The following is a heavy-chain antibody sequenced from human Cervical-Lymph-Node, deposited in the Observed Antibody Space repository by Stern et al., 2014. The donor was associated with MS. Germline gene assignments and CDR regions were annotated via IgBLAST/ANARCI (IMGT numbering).Heavy chain of an antibody. CDR2: ATYDGSDQ. Sequence: VQLVESGGGVVQPGKSLRLSCAASGFTFSDYGMHWVRQAPGKGLEWVALATYDGSDQYYADSVKGRFTGSRDNSKNTVLLQMNGLRPEDTAVYFCARDRGLTHYFYGMDVWGQGTTVTVSS. CDR1: GFTFSDYG. CDR3: ARDRGLTHYFYGMDV. J-gene: IGHJ6*02. D-gene: IGHD3-10*01. V-gene: IGHV3-30*03.